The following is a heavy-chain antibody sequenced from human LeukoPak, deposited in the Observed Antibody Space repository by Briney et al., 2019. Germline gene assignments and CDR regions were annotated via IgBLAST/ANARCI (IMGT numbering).Heavy chain of an antibody. J-gene: IGHJ4*02. D-gene: IGHD2-15*01. Sequence: GGSLRLSCVGSGFIFNHHWMSWVRQAPGKGLDWVANIKEDESAKFYADSVRGRFTISRDNAKNSVYLQMNNLRVEDTAVYYCARAVDAADYWGRGTLVTVSS. V-gene: IGHV3-7*01. CDR1: GFIFNHHW. CDR2: IKEDESAK. CDR3: ARAVDAADY.